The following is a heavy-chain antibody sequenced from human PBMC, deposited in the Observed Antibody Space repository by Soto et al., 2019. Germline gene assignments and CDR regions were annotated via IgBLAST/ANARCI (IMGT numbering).Heavy chain of an antibody. CDR2: IDHGGSI. Sequence: SETLSVTCAVSVYSISIGYYWGWIRQPPGKGLEWIASIDHGGSIYYNPSLNSRLAISVDTSKNQFSLKLTSVTAADTALYYCARAAREVTHYYFDSWGQGTQVTVSS. CDR3: ARAAREVTHYYFDS. J-gene: IGHJ4*02. CDR1: VYSISIGYY. V-gene: IGHV4-38-2*01. D-gene: IGHD1-26*01.